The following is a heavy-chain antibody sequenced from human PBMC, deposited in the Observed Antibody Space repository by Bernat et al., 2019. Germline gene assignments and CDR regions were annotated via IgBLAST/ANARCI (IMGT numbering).Heavy chain of an antibody. J-gene: IGHJ4*02. CDR2: IKQDGSEK. V-gene: IGHV3-7*01. D-gene: IGHD6-6*01. CDR1: GFIFSSYW. CDR3: ASARWADSTSIVARVTQLDY. Sequence: EVQLVESGGDLVQPGGSLRLSCAASGFIFSSYWMSWVRQAPGKGLEWVANIKQDGSEKYYVDSVKGRFTISRDNAKNSLYLQMNSLRAEDTAVYYCASARWADSTSIVARVTQLDYWGQGTLVTVSS.